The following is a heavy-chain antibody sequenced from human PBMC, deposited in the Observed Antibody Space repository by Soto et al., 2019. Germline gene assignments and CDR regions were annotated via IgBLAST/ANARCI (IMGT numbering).Heavy chain of an antibody. D-gene: IGHD2-15*01. V-gene: IGHV3-7*01. CDR3: ARAYSGRLPRRADYYFAMDV. CDR2: MNQDGGEK. Sequence: EVQLVESGGGLVQPGGSLRLSCAASGFTFSSYWMTWFRQAPGKGLEWVADMNQDGGEKYYVDSVKGRFTISRDNAKTSLYLQMNSLRVEDTAVYYCARAYSGRLPRRADYYFAMDVWGQGTTVTVSS. CDR1: GFTFSSYW. J-gene: IGHJ6*02.